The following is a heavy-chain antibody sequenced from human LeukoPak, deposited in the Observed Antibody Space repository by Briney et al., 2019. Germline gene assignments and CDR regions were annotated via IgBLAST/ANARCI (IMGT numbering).Heavy chain of an antibody. Sequence: SETLSLTCAVYGGSFSGYYWSWIRQPPGKGLEWIGEINHSGSTNYNPSLKSRVTISVDTSKNQFSLKLSSVTAADTAVYYCARGSQSLGYCSGGSCRAKVFDYWGQGTLVTVSS. D-gene: IGHD2-15*01. CDR2: INHSGST. CDR1: GGSFSGYY. V-gene: IGHV4-34*01. CDR3: ARGSQSLGYCSGGSCRAKVFDY. J-gene: IGHJ4*02.